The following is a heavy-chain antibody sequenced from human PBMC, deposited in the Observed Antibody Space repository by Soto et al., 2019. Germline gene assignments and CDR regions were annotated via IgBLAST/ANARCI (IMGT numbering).Heavy chain of an antibody. Sequence: SETLSLTCTVSGDSISDDTYYWGWIRQPPGKGLEWIGSIYYSGSTYYNPSLKSRVTISVDTSKNQFSLKLSSVTAADTAVYYCARSVDPWGQGTLVTVSS. CDR1: GDSISDDTYY. CDR2: IYYSGST. J-gene: IGHJ5*02. V-gene: IGHV4-39*07. CDR3: ARSVDP.